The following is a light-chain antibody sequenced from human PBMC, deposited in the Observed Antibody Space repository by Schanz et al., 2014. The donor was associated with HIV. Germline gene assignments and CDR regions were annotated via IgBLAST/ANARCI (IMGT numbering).Light chain of an antibody. CDR2: SAS. J-gene: IGKJ1*01. V-gene: IGKV1-8*01. CDR1: QDFRTY. Sequence: AIRITQSPSSLSASTGDRVTITCRASQDFRTYLAWYQQKPGQPPNLLIYSASTLHSGVPSRFSGSGSGTDFTLTISCLQSEDFATYYCQQYYTYPRTFGQGTKVEV. CDR3: QQYYTYPRT.